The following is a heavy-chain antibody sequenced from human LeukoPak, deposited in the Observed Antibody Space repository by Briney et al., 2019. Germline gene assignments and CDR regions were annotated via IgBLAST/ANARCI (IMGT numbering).Heavy chain of an antibody. V-gene: IGHV1-18*01. Sequence: ASVKVSCKASGYTFTTYGIIWVRQAPGQGLEWMGWVSAYNGNTNYAQKFQGRVTMTTDTSTSTAYMELRSLRSDDTAVYYCARSPGIAVAGTLTLWGQESLVTVSS. D-gene: IGHD6-19*01. CDR2: VSAYNGNT. CDR1: GYTFTTYG. CDR3: ARSPGIAVAGTLTL. J-gene: IGHJ4*02.